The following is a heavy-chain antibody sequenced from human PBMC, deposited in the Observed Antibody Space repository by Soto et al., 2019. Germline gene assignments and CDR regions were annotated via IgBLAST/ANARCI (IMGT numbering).Heavy chain of an antibody. CDR1: GGSISSYF. CDR3: ARDLAAVPRAVDY. J-gene: IGHJ4*02. V-gene: IGHV4-59*01. Sequence: QVQLQESGPGLLKPSETLSLTCTVSGGSISSYFYIWVRQPPGKGLEWIGSVYYTGTTDYNPSLKSRVTISVDTSKTQFSLNLRSVTAADTAVYYCARDLAAVPRAVDYWGRGNLVTVSS. CDR2: VYYTGTT. D-gene: IGHD6-13*01.